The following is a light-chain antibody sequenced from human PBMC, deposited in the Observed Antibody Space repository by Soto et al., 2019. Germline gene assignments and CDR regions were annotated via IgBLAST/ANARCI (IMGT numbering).Light chain of an antibody. CDR1: SDDIGYNNY. CDR3: TSHTDSRPVV. J-gene: IGLJ2*01. Sequence: QSVPTQPASVSGSPGQSITISCTGTSDDIGYNNYVSWYQQHPGKAPTLIIYAVTYRPSGVSSRFSGSKSGDTASLTISGLQAEDEADYYCTSHTDSRPVVFGGGTKLTVL. CDR2: AVT. V-gene: IGLV2-14*03.